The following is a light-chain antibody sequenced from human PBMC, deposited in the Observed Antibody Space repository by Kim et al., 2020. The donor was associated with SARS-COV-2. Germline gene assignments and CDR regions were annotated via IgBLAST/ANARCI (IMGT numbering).Light chain of an antibody. J-gene: IGKJ2*01. CDR2: AAS. V-gene: IGKV3-15*01. CDR3: QQYTNWPLMYT. Sequence: SPGARATLSCRASQSVGSHLAWYQQRPGQAPRLLIYAASTRATDIPARFSGSGSGTEFTLTISSLQSEDFAVYYCQQYTNWPLMYTFGQGTKLEI. CDR1: QSVGSH.